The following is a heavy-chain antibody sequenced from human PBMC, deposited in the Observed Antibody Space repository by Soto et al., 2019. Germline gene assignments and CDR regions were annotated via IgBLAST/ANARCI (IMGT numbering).Heavy chain of an antibody. J-gene: IGHJ4*02. V-gene: IGHV3-23*01. CDR1: GFTFSSYA. D-gene: IGHD4-17*01. Sequence: EVQLLESGGGLVQPGGSLRLSCAASGFTFSSYAMSWVRQAPGKGLEWVSAISGSGGSTYDADTEKGRFTISRDKSKKTLDLQMNSVRAEDTAVSYCAKDSLKNVCGDSLEYWGQGTLVTVSS. CDR3: AKDSLKNVCGDSLEY. CDR2: ISGSGGST.